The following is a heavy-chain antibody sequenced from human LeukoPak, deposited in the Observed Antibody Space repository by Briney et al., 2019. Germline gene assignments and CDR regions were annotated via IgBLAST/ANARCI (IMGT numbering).Heavy chain of an antibody. CDR2: IYYSGST. D-gene: IGHD6-13*01. CDR3: ARSIAAAGTLLDY. Sequence: PSETLSLTCTVSGGSISSYYWSWIRQPPGKGLEWIGYIYYSGSTNYNPSLKSRVTISVDTSKNQFSLKLSSVTAADTAMYYCARSIAAAGTLLDYWGQGTLVTVSS. CDR1: GGSISSYY. V-gene: IGHV4-59*08. J-gene: IGHJ4*02.